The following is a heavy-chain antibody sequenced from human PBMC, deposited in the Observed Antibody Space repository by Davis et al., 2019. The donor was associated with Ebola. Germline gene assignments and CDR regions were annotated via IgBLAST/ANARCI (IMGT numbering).Heavy chain of an antibody. Sequence: PSETLSLTCTVSGGSISSSSYYWGWIRQPPGKGLEWIGEINHSGSTNYNPSLKSRVTISVDTSKNQFSLKLSSVTAADTAVYYCARGRIWWLQRWGQGTLVTVSS. V-gene: IGHV4-39*07. CDR2: INHSGST. D-gene: IGHD5-18*01. CDR1: GGSISSSSYY. CDR3: ARGRIWWLQR. J-gene: IGHJ4*02.